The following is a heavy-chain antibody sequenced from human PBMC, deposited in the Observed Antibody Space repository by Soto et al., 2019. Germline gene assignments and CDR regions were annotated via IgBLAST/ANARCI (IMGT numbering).Heavy chain of an antibody. Sequence: QEHLVESGGGVVQPGRTLRLACAAAGSIFSVYGMHWVRQAPGKGLEWVAVIWYDGSNKYYADSVKGRFTISRDNSKNMLYLQIDSLRAEDTAVYYCARDGLCGTAFRGFCDYWGQGTLVTVSS. CDR3: ARDGLCGTAFRGFCDY. D-gene: IGHD1-7*01. CDR2: IWYDGSNK. J-gene: IGHJ4*02. CDR1: GSIFSVYG. V-gene: IGHV3-33*01.